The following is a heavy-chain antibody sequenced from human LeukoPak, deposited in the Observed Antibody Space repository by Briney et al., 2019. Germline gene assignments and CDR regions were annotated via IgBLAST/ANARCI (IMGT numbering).Heavy chain of an antibody. J-gene: IGHJ4*02. CDR3: AKEASSSWYETAEWDY. CDR1: GFTFSSYG. V-gene: IGHV3-30*02. D-gene: IGHD6-13*01. Sequence: GGSLRLSCAASGFTFSSYGMHWVRQAPGKGLEWVAFIRYDGSNKYYADSVKGRFTISRDNSKNTLYLQMNSLRAEDTAVYYCAKEASSSWYETAEWDYWGQGTLVTVSS. CDR2: IRYDGSNK.